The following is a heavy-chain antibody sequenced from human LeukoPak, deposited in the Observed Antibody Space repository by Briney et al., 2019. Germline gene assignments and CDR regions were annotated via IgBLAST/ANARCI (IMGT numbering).Heavy chain of an antibody. CDR2: INPNSGGT. Sequence: ASVKVSCKASGYTFTDYYMHWVRQVPGQGLEWMGWINPNSGGTNYAQKFQARVTMTRETSISTAYMELSRLRSDDTAVYYCAREDSTGYSSLDYWGQGTLVTVSS. J-gene: IGHJ4*02. CDR1: GYTFTDYY. V-gene: IGHV1-2*02. D-gene: IGHD3-22*01. CDR3: AREDSTGYSSLDY.